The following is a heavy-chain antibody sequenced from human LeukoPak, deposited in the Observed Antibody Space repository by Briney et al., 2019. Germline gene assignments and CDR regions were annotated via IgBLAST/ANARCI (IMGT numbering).Heavy chain of an antibody. V-gene: IGHV3-74*01. Sequence: GGSLRLSCAASGFTSSDYWMHWVRHAPGKGLVWVSRMNSAGTTTNYADSVKGRFTISRDTAKNTLYLQMNSLRAEDTAVYYCAKLTYYYDSSGSGYYFDYWGQGTLVTVSS. J-gene: IGHJ4*02. D-gene: IGHD3-22*01. CDR3: AKLTYYYDSSGSGYYFDY. CDR1: GFTSSDYW. CDR2: MNSAGTTT.